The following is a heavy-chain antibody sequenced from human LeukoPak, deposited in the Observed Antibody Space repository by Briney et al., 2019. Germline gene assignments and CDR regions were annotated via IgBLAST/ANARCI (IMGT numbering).Heavy chain of an antibody. CDR2: TNPNSGNT. V-gene: IGHV1-8*03. J-gene: IGHJ4*02. CDR3: AFSSGWYYFDY. CDR1: GYTFTSYD. D-gene: IGHD6-19*01. Sequence: ASVKVSCKASGYTFTSYDINGVRQATGQGVEWMGWTNPNSGNTGYAQKFQGRVTITRNTDISTAYMELSSLRSEDTAVYYCAFSSGWYYFDYWGQGTLVTVSS.